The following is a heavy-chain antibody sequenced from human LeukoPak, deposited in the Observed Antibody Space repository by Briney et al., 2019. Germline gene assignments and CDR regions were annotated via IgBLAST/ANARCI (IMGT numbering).Heavy chain of an antibody. Sequence: MPSETLSPTCTVAGGSISSSSYYWGWLRQPPGKGLESIGSIYNSGSTYYNPSLKSRVTISVDTSKNQFSLKLSSVTAADTAVYYCASTDPYYFDYWGQGALVTVSS. V-gene: IGHV4-39*01. J-gene: IGHJ4*02. CDR2: IYNSGST. CDR3: ASTDPYYFDY. CDR1: GGSISSSSYY.